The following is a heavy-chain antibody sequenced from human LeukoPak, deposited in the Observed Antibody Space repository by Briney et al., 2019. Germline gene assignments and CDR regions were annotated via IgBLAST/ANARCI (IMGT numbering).Heavy chain of an antibody. J-gene: IGHJ6*02. Sequence: SETLSLTCSVSGGSISSYYWSWIRQPPGKGLEWIGSIYYSGSTNYYPSLKSRVTISVDTSKKQFSLKLRSVTAADTAVYYCARHPGVVANPYFYYYGMDVWGQGTTVTVSS. CDR1: GGSISSYY. CDR2: IYYSGST. D-gene: IGHD2-15*01. CDR3: ARHPGVVANPYFYYYGMDV. V-gene: IGHV4-59*08.